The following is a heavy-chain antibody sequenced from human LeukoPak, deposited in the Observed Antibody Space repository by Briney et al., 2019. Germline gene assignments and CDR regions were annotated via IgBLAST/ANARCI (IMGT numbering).Heavy chain of an antibody. CDR3: AKRGVVIRVILVGFHKEAYYFDS. CDR1: GITLSNYG. D-gene: IGHD3-22*01. Sequence: GGSLRLSCAVSGITLSNYGMSWVRQAPGKGLEWVAGISDSGGRTNYADSVKGRFTISRDNPKNTLYLQMNSMRAEATAVYFCAKRGVVIRVILVGFHKEAYYFDSWGQRALVTVSS. J-gene: IGHJ4*02. CDR2: ISDSGGRT. V-gene: IGHV3-23*01.